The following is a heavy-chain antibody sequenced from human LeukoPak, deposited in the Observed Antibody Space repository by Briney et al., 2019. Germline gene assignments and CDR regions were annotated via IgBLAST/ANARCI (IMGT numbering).Heavy chain of an antibody. CDR1: GSSFTSYW. CDR2: IYPGDSDT. Sequence: GESLQISCQGSGSSFTSYWIGWVRQVPGKGLEWMGIIYPGDSDTRYSPSFQGQVTISADKSISTAYLQWSSLKASDTAMYYCARQARYDDAFDIWGQGTMVTVSS. J-gene: IGHJ3*02. V-gene: IGHV5-51*01. CDR3: ARQARYDDAFDI. D-gene: IGHD3-9*01.